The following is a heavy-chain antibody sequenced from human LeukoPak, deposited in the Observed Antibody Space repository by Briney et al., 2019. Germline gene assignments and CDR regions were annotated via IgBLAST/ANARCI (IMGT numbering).Heavy chain of an antibody. CDR1: GYTFTGYY. CDR3: ARDSRIMITFGGVIVHPSSAFDV. Sequence: GASVKVSCKASGYTFTGYYMHWVRQAPGQGLEWMGWINPNSGGTNYAQKFQGRVTMTRDTSISTAYMELSRLRSDDTAVYYCARDSRIMITFGGVIVHPSSAFDVWAKGQWSPSLQ. CDR2: INPNSGGT. J-gene: IGHJ3*01. V-gene: IGHV1-2*02. D-gene: IGHD3-16*02.